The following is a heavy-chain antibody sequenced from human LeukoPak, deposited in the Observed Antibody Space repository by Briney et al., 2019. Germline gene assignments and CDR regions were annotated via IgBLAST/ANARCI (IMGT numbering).Heavy chain of an antibody. CDR3: TRVGYIDEGIDY. D-gene: IGHD5-24*01. Sequence: GGSLRLSCVASGFPFSSYWMTWVRQAPGKGLEWVANIKQDGSKKSYVDSVKGRFTISRDNAKNSLYLQMNSLRAVDTAIYYCTRVGYIDEGIDYWGQGTLVTVSS. CDR2: IKQDGSKK. V-gene: IGHV3-7*04. J-gene: IGHJ4*02. CDR1: GFPFSSYW.